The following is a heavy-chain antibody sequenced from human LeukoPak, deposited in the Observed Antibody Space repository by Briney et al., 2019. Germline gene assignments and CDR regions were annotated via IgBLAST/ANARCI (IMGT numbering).Heavy chain of an antibody. V-gene: IGHV4-34*01. CDR3: AREYSSSWYDY. CDR2: INHSGST. D-gene: IGHD6-13*01. CDR1: GGSFSGYY. J-gene: IGHJ4*02. Sequence: SETLSLTCAVYGGSFSGYYWSWIRQPPGKGLEWIGEINHSGSTNYNPSLKSRVTISVDTSKNQFSLELSSVTAADTAVNYCAREYSSSWYDYWGQGTLVTVSS.